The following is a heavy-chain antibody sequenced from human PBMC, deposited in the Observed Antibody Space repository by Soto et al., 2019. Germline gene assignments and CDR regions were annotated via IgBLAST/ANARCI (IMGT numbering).Heavy chain of an antibody. CDR2: MNPNSGNT. CDR3: ARGIKYGAYSRWFDP. V-gene: IGHV1-8*01. CDR1: GYTFTSYD. D-gene: IGHD4-17*01. Sequence: QVQLVQSGAEVKKPGASVKVSCKASGYTFTSYDINWVRQATGQGLEYLGWMNPNSGNTAYVQKFRGRVTMTWDTSITTASMELTSLRSDDTAVYFCARGIKYGAYSRWFDPWGQGTLVTVSS. J-gene: IGHJ5*02.